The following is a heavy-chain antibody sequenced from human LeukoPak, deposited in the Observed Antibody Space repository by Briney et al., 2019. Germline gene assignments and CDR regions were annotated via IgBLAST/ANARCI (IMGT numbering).Heavy chain of an antibody. CDR3: ARDRYQLSPDYMDV. CDR2: ISISSSNI. D-gene: IGHD2-2*01. Sequence: GGSLRLSCAASGFTFSSYSKNWVRQAPGKGLEWVSSISISSSNIYYADSVKGRFTISRDNAKNSLYVQMNSLRAEDTAVYYCARDRYQLSPDYMDVWGKGTTVTVSS. V-gene: IGHV3-21*01. CDR1: GFTFSSYS. J-gene: IGHJ6*03.